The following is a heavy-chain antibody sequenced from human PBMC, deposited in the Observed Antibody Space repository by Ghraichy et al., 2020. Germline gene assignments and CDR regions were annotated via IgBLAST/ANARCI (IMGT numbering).Heavy chain of an antibody. CDR2: ISGSGGST. CDR3: AKDGELRFLEWPYSRPNWGGFDY. Sequence: GGSLRLSCAASGFTFSSYAMSWVRQAPGKGLEWVSAISGSGGSTYYADSVKGRFTISRDNSKNTLYLQMNSLRAEDTAVYYCAKDGELRFLEWPYSRPNWGGFDYWGQGTLVTVSS. D-gene: IGHD3-3*01. J-gene: IGHJ4*02. CDR1: GFTFSSYA. V-gene: IGHV3-23*01.